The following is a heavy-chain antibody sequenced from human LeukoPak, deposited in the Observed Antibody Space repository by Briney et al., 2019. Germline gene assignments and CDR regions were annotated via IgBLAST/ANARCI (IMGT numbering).Heavy chain of an antibody. CDR2: INYSGST. V-gene: IGHV4-39*07. CDR3: LGVPAAYGMDV. Sequence: SETLSLTCTVSGGSISSSDYYWGWIRQPPGKGLELIAGINYSGSTYYTPSLQSRVTISLDTSNNQFSLRLSSVTAADTAVYYCLGVPAAYGMDVWGQGTTVTVSS. J-gene: IGHJ6*02. D-gene: IGHD2-2*01. CDR1: GGSISSSDYY.